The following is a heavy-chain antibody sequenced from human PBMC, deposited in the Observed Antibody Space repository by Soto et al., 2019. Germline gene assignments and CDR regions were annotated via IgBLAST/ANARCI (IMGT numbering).Heavy chain of an antibody. V-gene: IGHV1-2*04. J-gene: IGHJ3*02. D-gene: IGHD5-18*01. CDR3: VREAAMVPRPANAFDI. Sequence: ASVKVSCKASGYTFTDYYLHWVRQAPGQGFEWMGWIGPKSGGTNYAKKFQGWVTMTRDTSINTVYMELSSLKSDDTAVYYCVREAAMVPRPANAFDIWGQGAMVTVSS. CDR1: GYTFTDYY. CDR2: IGPKSGGT.